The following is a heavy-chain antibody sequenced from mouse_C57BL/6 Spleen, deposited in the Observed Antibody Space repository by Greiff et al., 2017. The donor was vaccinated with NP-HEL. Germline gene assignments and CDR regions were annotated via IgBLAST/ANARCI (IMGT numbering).Heavy chain of an antibody. D-gene: IGHD3-2*02. CDR2: IHPNSGST. CDR3: ARELDSSGPDY. CDR1: GYTFTSYW. J-gene: IGHJ2*01. Sequence: VQLQQPGAELVKPGASVKLSCKASGYTFTSYWMHWVKQRPGQGLEWIGMIHPNSGSTNYNEKFKSKATLTVDKSSSTAYMQLSSLTSEDSAVYYCARELDSSGPDYWGQGTTLTVSS. V-gene: IGHV1-64*01.